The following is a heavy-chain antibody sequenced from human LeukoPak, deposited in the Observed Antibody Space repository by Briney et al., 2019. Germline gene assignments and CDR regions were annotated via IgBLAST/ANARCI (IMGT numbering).Heavy chain of an antibody. CDR1: GYTFTSYY. CDR2: INPSGGST. CDR3: ARAAASNSDAFDI. Sequence: ASVKVSCKASGYTFTSYYLHWVRQAPGQGLEWMGIINPSGGSTSYAQKFQGRVTMTRDMSTSTVYMELSSLRSEDTAVYYCARAAASNSDAFDIWGQGTMVTVSS. J-gene: IGHJ3*02. D-gene: IGHD2-15*01. V-gene: IGHV1-46*01.